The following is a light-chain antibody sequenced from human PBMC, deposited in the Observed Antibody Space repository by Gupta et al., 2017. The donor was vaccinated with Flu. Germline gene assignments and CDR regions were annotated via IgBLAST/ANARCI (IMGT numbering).Light chain of an antibody. CDR1: SSDVGDYNY. V-gene: IGLV2-14*03. Sequence: ITISCIGTSSDVGDYNYVSWYQQHPGKAPKLMIFDVSSRPSGVSNRFSGSKSGNTASLTISGLQAEDEADYYCSSFSSTITPLILGTGTRVTVL. J-gene: IGLJ1*01. CDR3: SSFSSTITPLI. CDR2: DVS.